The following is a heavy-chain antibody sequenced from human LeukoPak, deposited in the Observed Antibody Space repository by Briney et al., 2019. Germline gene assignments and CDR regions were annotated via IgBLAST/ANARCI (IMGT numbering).Heavy chain of an antibody. D-gene: IGHD3-22*01. CDR1: GGSFSGYY. CDR3: AKDHYYDSSNYYYGRPNLFDY. CDR2: INHSGST. Sequence: SETLSLTCAVYGGSFSGYYWSWIRQPPGKGLEWIGEINHSGSTNYNPSLKSRVTISVDTSKNQFSLKLSSVTAADTAVYYCAKDHYYDSSNYYYGRPNLFDYWGRGTLVTVSS. V-gene: IGHV4-34*01. J-gene: IGHJ4*02.